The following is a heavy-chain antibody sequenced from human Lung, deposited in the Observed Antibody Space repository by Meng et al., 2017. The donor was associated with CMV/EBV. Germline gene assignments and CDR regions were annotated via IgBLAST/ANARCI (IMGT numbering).Heavy chain of an antibody. J-gene: IGHJ4*02. Sequence: GGSLTLSCAASGFTFSDYWMSWVRQTPGKGLEWVANIQKDGGEKYYVDSVKGRFTISRDNAKNSVYLQINNVRADDTAVYYCARDPDYADVLDHWGQGALVTVSS. CDR1: GFTFSDYW. D-gene: IGHD4-17*01. V-gene: IGHV3-7*01. CDR2: IQKDGGEK. CDR3: ARDPDYADVLDH.